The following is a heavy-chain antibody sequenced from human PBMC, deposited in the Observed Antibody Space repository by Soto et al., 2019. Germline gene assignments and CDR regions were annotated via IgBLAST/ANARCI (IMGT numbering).Heavy chain of an antibody. CDR3: ATQSYSNSGAYYYYAMDV. CDR1: GSSISSGGYS. Sequence: SETLSLTCAVSGSSISSGGYSWSWIRQPPGKGLEWIGYIYQSGSTYYNPSLKSRVTISVDRSRNQFSLKLSSVTAADTAVYFCATQSYSNSGAYYYYAMDVWGQGTTVTV. V-gene: IGHV4-30-2*01. D-gene: IGHD4-4*01. J-gene: IGHJ6*02. CDR2: IYQSGST.